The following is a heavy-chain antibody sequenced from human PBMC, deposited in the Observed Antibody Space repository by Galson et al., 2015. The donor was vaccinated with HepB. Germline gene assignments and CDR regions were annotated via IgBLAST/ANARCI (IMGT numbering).Heavy chain of an antibody. J-gene: IGHJ4*02. CDR1: GFTFSSYA. Sequence: SLRLSCAASGFTFSSYAMHWVRQAPGKGLEWVAVISYDGSNKYYADSVKGRFTISRDNSKNTLYLQMNSLRAEDTAVYYCAKDPWVGYDYVLNYWGQGTLVTVSS. CDR2: ISYDGSNK. V-gene: IGHV3-30-3*01. D-gene: IGHD5-12*01. CDR3: AKDPWVGYDYVLNY.